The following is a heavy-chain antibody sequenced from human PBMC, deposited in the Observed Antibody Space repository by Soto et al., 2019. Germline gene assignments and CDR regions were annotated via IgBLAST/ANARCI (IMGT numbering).Heavy chain of an antibody. V-gene: IGHV6-1*01. Sequence: PSQTLSLTCAISGDSVSSNSAAWNWIRQSPSRVLEWLGRTYYRSKWYNDYAVSVKSRITINPDTSKNQFSLQLNSVTPEDTAVYYCARDCTYYDFWSGYFYGMDVWGQGTTVTVS. CDR3: ARDCTYYDFWSGYFYGMDV. CDR2: TYYRSKWYN. CDR1: GDSVSSNSAA. D-gene: IGHD3-3*01. J-gene: IGHJ6*02.